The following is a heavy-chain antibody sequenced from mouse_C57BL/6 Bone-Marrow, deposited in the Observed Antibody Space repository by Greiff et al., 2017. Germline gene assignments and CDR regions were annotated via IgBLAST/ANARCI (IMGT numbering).Heavy chain of an antibody. J-gene: IGHJ2*01. CDR3: ARGKLTGRDY. Sequence: QVQLKRSGAELARPGASVKLSCKASGYTFTSYGISWVKQRTGQGLEWIGEIYPRSGNTYYNEKFKGKATLTADKSSSTAYMELRSLTSEDSAVYFCARGKLTGRDYWGQGTTLTVSS. CDR2: IYPRSGNT. CDR1: GYTFTSYG. D-gene: IGHD4-1*01. V-gene: IGHV1-81*01.